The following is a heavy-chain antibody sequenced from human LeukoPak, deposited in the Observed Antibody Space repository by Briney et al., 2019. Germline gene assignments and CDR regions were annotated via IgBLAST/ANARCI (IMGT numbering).Heavy chain of an antibody. Sequence: PSETLSLTCAVCGGSFSGYYWGWIRQPPGKGLEWIGEINHSGSTNYDPSLKSRVTISVDTSKNQFSLKLSSVTAADTAVYYCARGRPPKKYSSSAPIQHWGQGTLVTVSS. V-gene: IGHV4-34*01. CDR3: ARGRPPKKYSSSAPIQH. CDR2: INHSGST. J-gene: IGHJ1*01. D-gene: IGHD6-6*01. CDR1: GGSFSGYY.